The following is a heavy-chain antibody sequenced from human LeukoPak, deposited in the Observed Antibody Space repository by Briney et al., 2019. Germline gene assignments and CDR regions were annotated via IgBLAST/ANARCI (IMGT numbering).Heavy chain of an antibody. CDR3: AAKRRIAVAGTEDY. Sequence: ASVKVSCKASGYTFTGHSIYWVRQAPGQGLEWMGWINPNSGGTNYAQKFQGRVTMTRDTSISTAYMELSRLRSDDTAVYYCAAKRRIAVAGTEDYWGQGTLVTVSS. V-gene: IGHV1-2*02. CDR1: GYTFTGHS. J-gene: IGHJ4*02. CDR2: INPNSGGT. D-gene: IGHD6-19*01.